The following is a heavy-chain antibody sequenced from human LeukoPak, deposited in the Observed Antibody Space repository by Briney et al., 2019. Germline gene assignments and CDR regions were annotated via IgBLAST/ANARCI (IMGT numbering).Heavy chain of an antibody. CDR2: ISSSGSTI. V-gene: IGHV3-48*03. CDR1: GFTFSSYE. CDR3: ARVRYYYGMDV. J-gene: IGHJ6*02. Sequence: GGSLRLSCAASGFTFSSYEMNWVRQAPGKGLEWASYISSSGSTIYYADSVKGRFTISRDNAKNSLYLQMNSLRAEDTAVYYCARVRYYYGMDVWGQGTTVTVSS.